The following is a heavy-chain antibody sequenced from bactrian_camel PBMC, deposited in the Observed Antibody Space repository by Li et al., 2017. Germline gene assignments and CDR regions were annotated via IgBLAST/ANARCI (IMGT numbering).Heavy chain of an antibody. CDR1: GATASSYC. Sequence: QVQLVESGGGSVRAGGSLRLSCAASGATASSYCLGWVRQAPGKEREGVAAFDRDGSTSYVDSVKGRYTISRGSAENTLTLEMRSLKFEDTAMYFCAAAPVGRACGDLSPRRYNYWGQGTQVTVS. CDR3: AAAPVGRACGDLSPRRYNY. J-gene: IGHJ4*01. V-gene: IGHV3S26*01. CDR2: FDRDGST. D-gene: IGHD2*01.